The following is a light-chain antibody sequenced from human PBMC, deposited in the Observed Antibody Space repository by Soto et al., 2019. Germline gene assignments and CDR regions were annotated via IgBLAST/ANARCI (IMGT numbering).Light chain of an antibody. CDR3: SSYTTRSTLV. CDR2: DVT. CDR1: SSDVGAYDF. J-gene: IGLJ6*01. V-gene: IGLV2-14*01. Sequence: QSALTQPASVSGSPGQSITISCTGTSSDVGAYDFVSWYQHYPGKAPKLVTFDVTHRPPEISDRFSGSKSANTASLTISGLQAEDEAFYYCSSYTTRSTLVFGGGTKVTVL.